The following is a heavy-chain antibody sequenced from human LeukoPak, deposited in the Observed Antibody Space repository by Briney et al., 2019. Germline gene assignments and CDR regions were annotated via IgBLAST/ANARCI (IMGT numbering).Heavy chain of an antibody. J-gene: IGHJ4*02. CDR1: GFSFSSHG. CDR2: ISNTRSNI. CDR3: VRRSSFDC. Sequence: GGSLRLSCTASGFSFSSHGMNWVRQAPGKGLEWVSYISNTRSNIHYADSVKGRFTISRDNARNSLFLQMTSLRPDDTAVYFCVRRSSFDCWGQGTGVTVSS. V-gene: IGHV3-48*03.